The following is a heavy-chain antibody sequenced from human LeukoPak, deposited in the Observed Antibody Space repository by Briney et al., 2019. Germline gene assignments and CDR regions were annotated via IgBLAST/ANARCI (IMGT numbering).Heavy chain of an antibody. V-gene: IGHV4-59*01. Sequence: SETLSLTCTVSGGSISSYYWSWIRQPPGKGLEWIGYIYYSGSTNYNPSLKSRVTISVDTSKNQFSLKLSSVTAADTAVYYCARVSMRDYSGNVGYYRWFDPWGQGTLVTVSS. CDR1: GGSISSYY. D-gene: IGHD3-22*01. CDR2: IYYSGST. CDR3: ARVSMRDYSGNVGYYRWFDP. J-gene: IGHJ5*02.